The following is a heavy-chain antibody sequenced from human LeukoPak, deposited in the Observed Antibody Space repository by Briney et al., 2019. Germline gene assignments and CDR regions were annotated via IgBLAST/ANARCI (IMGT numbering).Heavy chain of an antibody. CDR1: GGSISSRTYF. V-gene: IGHV4-39*01. Sequence: PSETLSLTCTVSGGSISSRTYFWGWIRQPPGKGLEWIGNIYYSSWSTYYNPSLKSRVTISVDTSKNQFSLKLSSGTAADTAVYYCASQVYCSAGSCYSNFWGQGTLVTVSS. CDR2: IYYSSWST. D-gene: IGHD2-15*01. CDR3: ASQVYCSAGSCYSNF. J-gene: IGHJ4*02.